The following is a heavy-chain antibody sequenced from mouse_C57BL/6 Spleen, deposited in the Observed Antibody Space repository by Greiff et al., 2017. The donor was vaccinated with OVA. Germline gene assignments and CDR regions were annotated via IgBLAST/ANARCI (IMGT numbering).Heavy chain of an antibody. CDR1: GFNIKDDY. J-gene: IGHJ2*01. CDR3: TTTLLLRNYFDY. V-gene: IGHV14-4*01. Sequence: EVQLQQSGAELVRPGASVKLSCTASGFNIKDDYMHWVKQRPEQGLEWIGWIDPENGDTEYASKFQGKATITADTSSNTAYLQLSSLTSEDTAVYYCTTTLLLRNYFDYWGQGTTLTVSS. CDR2: IDPENGDT. D-gene: IGHD1-1*01.